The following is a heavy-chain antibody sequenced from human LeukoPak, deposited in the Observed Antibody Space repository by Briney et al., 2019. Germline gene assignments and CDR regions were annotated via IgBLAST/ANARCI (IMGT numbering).Heavy chain of an antibody. CDR3: ARGRRGPSIAARIPSFDY. V-gene: IGHV4-34*01. D-gene: IGHD6-6*01. Sequence: PSETLSLTCAVYGGSFSGCYWSWIRQPPGKGLEWIGEINHSGSTNYNPSLKSRVTISVDTSKNQFSLKLSSVTAADTAVYYCARGRRGPSIAARIPSFDYWGQGTLVTVSS. CDR1: GGSFSGCY. CDR2: INHSGST. J-gene: IGHJ4*02.